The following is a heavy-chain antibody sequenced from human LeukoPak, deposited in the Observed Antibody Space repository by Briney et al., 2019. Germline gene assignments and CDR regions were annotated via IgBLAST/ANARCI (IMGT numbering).Heavy chain of an antibody. CDR3: ARTPYYYDSSGYYYYFDY. V-gene: IGHV4-4*07. CDR2: IYNSGST. Sequence: SETLSLTCTVSGGSISRNYWSWIRQPAGEGLEWIGRIYNSGSTNYNPSLKSRVTMSVDTSKTQFSLKLSSVTAADTAVYYCARTPYYYDSSGYYYYFDYWGQGTLVTVSS. J-gene: IGHJ4*02. D-gene: IGHD3-22*01. CDR1: GGSISRNY.